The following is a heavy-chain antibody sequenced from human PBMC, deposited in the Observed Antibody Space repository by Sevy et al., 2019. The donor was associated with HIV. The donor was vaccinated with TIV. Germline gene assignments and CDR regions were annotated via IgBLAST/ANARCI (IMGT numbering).Heavy chain of an antibody. D-gene: IGHD2-8*01. CDR3: AREGCTKPHDY. CDR2: LSFGCGEI. V-gene: IGHV3-23*01. Sequence: GGSLRLSCAASGFTFSKYSMSWVRQPPGKGLEWVSTLSFGCGEINYADSVKGRFTISRDNSKSSVYLQMNNLRPEDTAVYYCAREGCTKPHDYWGQGTLVTVST. CDR1: GFTFSKYS. J-gene: IGHJ4*02.